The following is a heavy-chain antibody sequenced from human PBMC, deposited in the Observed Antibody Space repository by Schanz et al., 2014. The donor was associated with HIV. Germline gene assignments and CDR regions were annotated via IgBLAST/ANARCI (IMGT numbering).Heavy chain of an antibody. V-gene: IGHV3-30*18. CDR1: GFTFSTYG. D-gene: IGHD1-20*01. CDR2: ISNDGRNK. CDR3: AKDQGDVSGTPFDY. Sequence: QVQLVESGGGVVQPGRSLRLSCAASGFTFSTYGMHWVRQTPGKGLEWVAFISNDGRNKYYADSVKGRFTISRDSSRNTLYLQMNSLRAEDTAVYYCAKDQGDVSGTPFDYWGQGTLVTVSS. J-gene: IGHJ4*02.